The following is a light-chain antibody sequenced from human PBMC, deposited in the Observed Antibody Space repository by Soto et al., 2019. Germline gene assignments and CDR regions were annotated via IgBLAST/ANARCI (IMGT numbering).Light chain of an antibody. CDR1: SSNIGAGYD. V-gene: IGLV1-40*01. J-gene: IGLJ2*01. CDR2: GNS. Sequence: QSVLTQPPSVSGAPGQRVTISCTGSSSNIGAGYDVHWYQQLPGTAPKLLLYGNSNRPSGVPDRFSGSKSGTSASLAITGLQAEDEADYYCQSYDSSLRAVFGGGTKVTVL. CDR3: QSYDSSLRAV.